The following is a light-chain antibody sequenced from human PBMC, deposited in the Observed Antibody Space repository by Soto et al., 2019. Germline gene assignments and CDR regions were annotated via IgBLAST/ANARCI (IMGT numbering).Light chain of an antibody. CDR3: QQYNNWAPWT. CDR1: QSVSSN. Sequence: EIVMTQSPATLSVSPGERATLSCRASQSVSSNLAWYQQKPGQAPRLLIYGASTRATGIPARFSGSGSGTEFTLTIGSLQSEDFAVYYCQQYNNWAPWTFGQGPKVEIK. CDR2: GAS. J-gene: IGKJ1*01. V-gene: IGKV3-15*01.